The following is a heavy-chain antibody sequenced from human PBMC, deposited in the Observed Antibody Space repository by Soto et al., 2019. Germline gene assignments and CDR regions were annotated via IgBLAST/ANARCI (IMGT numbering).Heavy chain of an antibody. CDR3: ARDMLNCGGDCYSPYYYYYGMDV. V-gene: IGHV1-69*13. CDR2: IIPIIGTA. J-gene: IGHJ6*02. Sequence: ASVKVSCKASGGTFSSYAISWVRQAPGQGLEWMGGIIPIIGTANYAQKFQGRVTITADESTSTAYMELSSLRSEDTAVYYCARDMLNCGGDCYSPYYYYYGMDVWGQGTTVTVSS. D-gene: IGHD2-21*02. CDR1: GGTFSSYA.